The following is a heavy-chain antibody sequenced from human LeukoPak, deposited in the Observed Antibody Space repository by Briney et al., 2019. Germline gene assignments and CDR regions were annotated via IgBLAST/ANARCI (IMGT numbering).Heavy chain of an antibody. CDR3: AKRYGGNSGYFDY. CDR1: GFTFSSYA. D-gene: IGHD4-23*01. Sequence: GGSLRLSCAASGFTFSSYAMSWVRQAPGKGLEWVSAISGSGGSTYYADSVKGRFTISRDNSKNTLYLKMNNLRAEDTAIYYCAKRYGGNSGYFDYWGQGTLVTVSS. CDR2: ISGSGGST. J-gene: IGHJ4*02. V-gene: IGHV3-23*01.